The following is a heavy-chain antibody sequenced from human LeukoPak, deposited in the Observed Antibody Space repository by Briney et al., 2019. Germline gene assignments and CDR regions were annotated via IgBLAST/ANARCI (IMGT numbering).Heavy chain of an antibody. CDR1: GFTFSSYG. J-gene: IGHJ4*02. D-gene: IGHD3-10*01. CDR2: IWYDGSNK. CDR3: ARVRFGELPYFDY. V-gene: IGHV3-33*01. Sequence: GRSLRLSCAASGFTFSSYGIHWVRQAPGKGLEWVAVIWYDGSNKYYADSVKGRFTISRDNSKNTLYLQMNSLRAEDTAVYYCARVRFGELPYFDYWGQGTLVTVSS.